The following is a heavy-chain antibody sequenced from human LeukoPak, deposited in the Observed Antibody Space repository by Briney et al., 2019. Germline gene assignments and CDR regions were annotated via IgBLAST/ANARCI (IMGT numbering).Heavy chain of an antibody. J-gene: IGHJ3*02. V-gene: IGHV1-69*13. Sequence: SVKVSCKASGYTFTSYDINWVRQAPGQGLEWMGGIIPTFGTANYAQKFQGRVTITADESTSTAYMELSSLRSEDTAVYYCASKPSSGSPLDSAFDIWGQGTMVTVSS. D-gene: IGHD1-26*01. CDR1: GYTFTSYD. CDR3: ASKPSSGSPLDSAFDI. CDR2: IIPTFGTA.